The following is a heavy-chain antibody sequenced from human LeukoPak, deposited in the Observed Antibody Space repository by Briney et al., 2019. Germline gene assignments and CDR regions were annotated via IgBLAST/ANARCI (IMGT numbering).Heavy chain of an antibody. CDR2: IYYSGST. J-gene: IGHJ5*02. D-gene: IGHD6-19*01. CDR3: ARGHNSGWYNWFDP. V-gene: IGHV4-59*12. CDR1: GGSINNYY. Sequence: SETLSLTCTVSGGSINNYYWSWIRQPPGKGLEWIGHIYYSGSTNYNPSLKSRVTISVDTSKNQFSLTVSSVTAADTAVYYCARGHNSGWYNWFDPWGQGTLVTVSS.